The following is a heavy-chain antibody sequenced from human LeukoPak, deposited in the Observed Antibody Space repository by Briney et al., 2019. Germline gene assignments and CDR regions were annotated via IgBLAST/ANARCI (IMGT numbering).Heavy chain of an antibody. CDR1: GYTFTSYD. CDR2: MNPNSGNT. CDR3: ARRGETGYSSSWYSAYYYYMDV. V-gene: IGHV1-8*01. Sequence: GASVKVSCKASGYTFTSYDINWVRQATGQGLEWMGWMNPNSGNTGYAQKFQGRVTMTRNTSISTAYMELSSLRSEDTAVYYCARRGETGYSSSWYSAYYYYMDVWGKGTTVTVSS. J-gene: IGHJ6*03. D-gene: IGHD6-13*01.